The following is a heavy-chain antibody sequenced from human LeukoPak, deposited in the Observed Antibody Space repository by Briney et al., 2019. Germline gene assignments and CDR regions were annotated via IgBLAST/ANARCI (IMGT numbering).Heavy chain of an antibody. CDR3: ARDTYYSDMDV. J-gene: IGHJ6*02. CDR2: IYYSGST. CDR1: GGSINNYY. Sequence: SETLSLTCTVSGGSINNYYWSWIRQRPEKGLEWIGYIYYSGSTSYNPSLKSRVTISVDTSKNQFSLKLSSVTAADTAVYYCARDTYYSDMDVWGQGTTVTVSS. V-gene: IGHV4-59*01.